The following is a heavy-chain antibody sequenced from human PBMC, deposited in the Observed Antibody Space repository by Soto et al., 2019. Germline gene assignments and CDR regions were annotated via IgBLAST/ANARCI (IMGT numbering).Heavy chain of an antibody. CDR3: ARAPYYYDSSGYANP. CDR1: GGTFSSYA. D-gene: IGHD3-22*01. V-gene: IGHV1-69*06. Sequence: GASVKVSFKASGGTFSSYAISWVRQAPGQGLEWMGGIIPIFGTANYAQKFQGRVTITADKSTSTAYMELSSLRSEDTAVYYCARAPYYYDSSGYANPWGQGTLVTVSS. CDR2: IIPIFGTA. J-gene: IGHJ5*02.